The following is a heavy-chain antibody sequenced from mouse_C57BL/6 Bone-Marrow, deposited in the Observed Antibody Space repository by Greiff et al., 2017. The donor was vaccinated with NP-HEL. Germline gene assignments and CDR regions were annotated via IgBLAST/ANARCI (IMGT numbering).Heavy chain of an antibody. CDR2: IYPGNSDT. CDR1: GYTFTSYW. J-gene: IGHJ4*01. Sequence: VQLKQSGTVLARPGASVKMSCKTSGYTFTSYWMHWVKQRPGQGLEWIGAIYPGNSDTSYNQKFQGKSKLTAVTSASTAYMELISLTNEDSAVYYCTTSGGTGPYAMDYWGQGTSVTVAS. D-gene: IGHD3-1*01. CDR3: TTSGGTGPYAMDY. V-gene: IGHV1-5*01.